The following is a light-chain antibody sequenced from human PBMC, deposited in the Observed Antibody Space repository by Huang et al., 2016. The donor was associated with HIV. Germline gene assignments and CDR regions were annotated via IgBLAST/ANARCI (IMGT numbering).Light chain of an antibody. V-gene: IGKV1-9*01. CDR3: QQVNAYPLT. J-gene: IGKJ4*01. Sequence: IQMTQFPSSLSASVGDSVTITCRASQAINNYVAWYQQRPGKVPKLLIYAASTLQSGVPSRFSDSGSGTDFALSISSLQPEDSANYYCQQVNAYPLTFGGGTKVEI. CDR1: QAINNY. CDR2: AAS.